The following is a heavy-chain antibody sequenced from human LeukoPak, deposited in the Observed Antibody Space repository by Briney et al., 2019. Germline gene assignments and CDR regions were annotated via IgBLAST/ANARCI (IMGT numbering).Heavy chain of an antibody. Sequence: SVEVSCKASGGTFSSYTIRWVRQAPGQGLEWMGRIIPILGIANYAQKFQGRVTITADKSTSTAYMELSSLRSEDTAVYYCARGYYDFWSGYYQTPYGMDVWGQGTTVTVSS. CDR1: GGTFSSYT. V-gene: IGHV1-69*02. CDR3: ARGYYDFWSGYYQTPYGMDV. J-gene: IGHJ6*02. D-gene: IGHD3-3*01. CDR2: IIPILGIA.